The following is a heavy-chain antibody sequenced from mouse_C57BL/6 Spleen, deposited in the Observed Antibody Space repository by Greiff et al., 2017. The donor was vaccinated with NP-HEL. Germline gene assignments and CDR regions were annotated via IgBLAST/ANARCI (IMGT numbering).Heavy chain of an antibody. J-gene: IGHJ3*01. Sequence: VQLQQSGAELVKPGASVKLSCKASGYTFTSYWMQWVKQRPGQGLEWIGEIDPSDSYTNYNQKFKGKATLTVDTSSSTAYMQLSSPTSEDSAVYYCARWGLRKGFAYWGQGTLVTVSA. CDR1: GYTFTSYW. V-gene: IGHV1-50*01. D-gene: IGHD2-13*01. CDR3: ARWGLRKGFAY. CDR2: IDPSDSYT.